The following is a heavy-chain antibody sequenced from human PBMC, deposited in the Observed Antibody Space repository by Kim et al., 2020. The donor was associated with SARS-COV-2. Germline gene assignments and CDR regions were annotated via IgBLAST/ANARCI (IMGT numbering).Heavy chain of an antibody. CDR1: GFTFSSYA. J-gene: IGHJ6*02. CDR2: ISGSGGST. Sequence: GGSLRLSCAASGFTFSSYAMSWVRQAPGKGLEWVSAISGSGGSTYYADSVKGRFTISRDNSKNTLYLQMNSLRAEDTAVYYCAKGGDSSGWYSDYYYGMDVWGQGTTVTVSS. D-gene: IGHD6-19*01. V-gene: IGHV3-23*01. CDR3: AKGGDSSGWYSDYYYGMDV.